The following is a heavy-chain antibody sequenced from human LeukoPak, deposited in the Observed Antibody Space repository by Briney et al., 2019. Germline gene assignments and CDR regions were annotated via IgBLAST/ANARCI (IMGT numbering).Heavy chain of an antibody. V-gene: IGHV3-74*01. Sequence: GGSLRLSCAASGFTFSGYWMHWVRQAPGKGLTWVSVIRSDGSITTYADSVKGRFTISRDNAKSSLYLQMNSLRDEDTGLYYCARVGSGYCSVWWSQGTLVTVSS. J-gene: IGHJ4*02. CDR1: GFTFSGYW. CDR2: IRSDGSIT. D-gene: IGHD6-19*01. CDR3: ARVGSGYCSVW.